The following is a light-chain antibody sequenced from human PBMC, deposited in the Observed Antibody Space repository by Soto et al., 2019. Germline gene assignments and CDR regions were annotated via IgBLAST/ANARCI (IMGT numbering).Light chain of an antibody. V-gene: IGKV4-1*01. CDR3: QQYYTTPLT. J-gene: IGKJ4*01. CDR2: WAS. Sequence: DIVMTQSPDSLAVSLGERATINCKSSKSVLYSSNNNNYLAWYQQKPGQPPKLRIYWASTRESGVPDRFSGSGSGTDFTLTINSLQAEDVAVYYCQQYYTTPLTFGGGTKVEIK. CDR1: KSVLYSSNNNNY.